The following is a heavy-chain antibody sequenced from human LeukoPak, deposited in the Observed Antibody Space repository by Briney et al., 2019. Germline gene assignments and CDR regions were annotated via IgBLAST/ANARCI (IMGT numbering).Heavy chain of an antibody. V-gene: IGHV4-4*07. CDR3: ARDVIA. CDR2: IDITGST. CDR1: GGSISDYY. Sequence: SETLSLTCTVSGGSISDYYWNWIRQSAGKGLEWIGHIDITGSTNYNPSLKSRVTISVDTSKNQFSLRLSSVTAADTAVYYCARDVIAWGQGTLVTVSS. J-gene: IGHJ5*02.